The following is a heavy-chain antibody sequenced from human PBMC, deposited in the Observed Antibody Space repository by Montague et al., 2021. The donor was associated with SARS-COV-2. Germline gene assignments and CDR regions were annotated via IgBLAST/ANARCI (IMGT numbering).Heavy chain of an antibody. D-gene: IGHD3-3*01. V-gene: IGHV3-23*01. Sequence: SLRLSCAASGFTFSNYAMSWVRQAPGKGLEWVSATSGSGGSTYYADSVKGRFTISRDNSKNTLYLQMNSLRAEDTAVYYCAKDPHYDFWSGYYLDYWGQGTLVTVSS. J-gene: IGHJ4*02. CDR3: AKDPHYDFWSGYYLDY. CDR2: TSGSGGST. CDR1: GFTFSNYA.